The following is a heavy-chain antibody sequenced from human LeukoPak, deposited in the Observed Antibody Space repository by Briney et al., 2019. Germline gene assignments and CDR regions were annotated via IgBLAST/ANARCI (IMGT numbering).Heavy chain of an antibody. V-gene: IGHV3-21*04. CDR1: GFTFSGYS. Sequence: GGSLRLSCAASGFTFSGYSMNWVRQAPGKGLEWVSSITSSSSYIYYADSVKGRFTISRDNAKNSLYLQMNSLRAEDTAVYYCARVSPKVTRDYYGSGSYLYMDVWGKGTTVTISS. J-gene: IGHJ6*03. CDR3: ARVSPKVTRDYYGSGSYLYMDV. D-gene: IGHD3-10*01. CDR2: ITSSSSYI.